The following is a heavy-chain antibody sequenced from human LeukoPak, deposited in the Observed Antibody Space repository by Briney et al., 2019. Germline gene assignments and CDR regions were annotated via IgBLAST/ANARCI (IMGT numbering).Heavy chain of an antibody. CDR1: GGSISSSSHF. D-gene: IGHD4-17*01. CDR3: ARVDNYGTAFDI. Sequence: SETLSLTCSVSGGSISSSSHFWGWIRQPPGKGLEWIGSIYYSGNTYYNPSLKSRVTISVDTSKNQFSLKLSSVTAADTAVYYCARVDNYGTAFDIWGQGTMVTVSS. V-gene: IGHV4-39*07. CDR2: IYYSGNT. J-gene: IGHJ3*02.